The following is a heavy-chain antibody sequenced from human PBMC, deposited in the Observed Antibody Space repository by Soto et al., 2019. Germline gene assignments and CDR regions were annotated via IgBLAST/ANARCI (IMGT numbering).Heavy chain of an antibody. V-gene: IGHV3-30*18. J-gene: IGHJ4*02. D-gene: IGHD3-10*01. Sequence: GGSLRLSCAASGFTFSTYGMHWVRQAPGKGLEWVAVVSYDGSNKYYADSVKGRFTISRDNSENTLYLQMNSLRAEDTAVYYWAKGPYYGSGTYDFWGQGTLVTVAS. CDR3: AKGPYYGSGTYDF. CDR2: VSYDGSNK. CDR1: GFTFSTYG.